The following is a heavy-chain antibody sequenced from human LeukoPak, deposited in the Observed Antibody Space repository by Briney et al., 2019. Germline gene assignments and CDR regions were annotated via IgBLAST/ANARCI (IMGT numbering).Heavy chain of an antibody. V-gene: IGHV1-2*02. CDR2: INPNSGGT. CDR3: ARAGRIPAASYKSNWFDP. CDR1: GYTFTGYY. D-gene: IGHD2-2*01. J-gene: IGHJ5*02. Sequence: ASVKVSCKASGYTFTGYYMHWVRQAPGQGLEWMGWINPNSGGTNYAQKFQGRVTMTRDTSISTAYMELSSLRSEDTAVYYCARAGRIPAASYKSNWFDPWGQGTLVTVSS.